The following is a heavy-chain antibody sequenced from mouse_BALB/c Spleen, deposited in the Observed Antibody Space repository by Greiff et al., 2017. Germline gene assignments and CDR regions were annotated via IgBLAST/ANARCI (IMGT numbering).Heavy chain of an antibody. V-gene: IGHV1-63*02. CDR2: IYPGGGYT. J-gene: IGHJ2*01. CDR1: GYTFTNYW. CDR3: AREAYGYSYYFDY. D-gene: IGHD2-2*01. Sequence: VQLQQSGAELVRPGSSVKISCKASGYTFTNYWVGWVKQRPGHGLEWIGDIYPGGGYTNYNEKFKGKATLTADTSSSTAYMQLSSLTSEDSAVYFCAREAYGYSYYFDYWGQGTTLTVSS.